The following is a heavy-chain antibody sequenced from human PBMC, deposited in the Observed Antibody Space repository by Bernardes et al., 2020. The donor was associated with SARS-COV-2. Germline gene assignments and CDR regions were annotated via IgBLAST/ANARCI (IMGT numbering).Heavy chain of an antibody. J-gene: IGHJ4*02. V-gene: IGHV5-51*01. D-gene: IGHD2-15*01. CDR1: GYSFTSYW. CDR3: ARHFGPDQYCSGGSCSYHI. CDR2: IYPGDSDT. Sequence: GESLKISCKGSGYSFTSYWIGWVRQMPGKGLEWMGIIYPGDSDTRYSPSFQGQVTISADKSISTAYLQWSSLKASDTAMYYCARHFGPDQYCSGGSCSYHIWGQGTLVTVSS.